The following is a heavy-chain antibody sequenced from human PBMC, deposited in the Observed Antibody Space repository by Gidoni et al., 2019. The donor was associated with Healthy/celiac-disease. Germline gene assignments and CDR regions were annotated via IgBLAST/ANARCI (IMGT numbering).Heavy chain of an antibody. CDR1: GFTFSSYA. V-gene: IGHV3-23*01. D-gene: IGHD3-10*01. CDR3: AKVRVRGVIRWDRLDY. Sequence: EVQLLESGGGLVQPGGSLRLSCAASGFTFSSYAMSWVRQAPGKGLEWVSAISGSGGSTYYADSVKGRFTISRDNSKNTLYLQMNSLRAEDTAVYYCAKVRVRGVIRWDRLDYWGQGTLVTVSS. J-gene: IGHJ4*02. CDR2: ISGSGGST.